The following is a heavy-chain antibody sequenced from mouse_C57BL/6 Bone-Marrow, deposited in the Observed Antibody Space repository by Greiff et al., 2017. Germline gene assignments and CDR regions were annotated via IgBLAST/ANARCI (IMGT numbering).Heavy chain of an antibody. CDR1: GFTFSSYG. CDR2: ISSGGSYT. D-gene: IGHD2-4*01. V-gene: IGHV5-6*01. Sequence: EVQLQESGGDLVKPGGSLKLSCAASGFTFSSYGMSWVRQTPDKRLEWVATISSGGSYTYYPDSVKGRFTISRDNAKNTLYLQMSSLKSEDTAMYYCARHDYEFAYWGHRTLVTVSA. CDR3: ARHDYEFAY. J-gene: IGHJ3*01.